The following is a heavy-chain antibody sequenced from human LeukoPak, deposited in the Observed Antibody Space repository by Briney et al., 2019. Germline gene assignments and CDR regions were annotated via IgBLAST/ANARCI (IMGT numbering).Heavy chain of an antibody. CDR3: AKDSQSVVPAAAHDY. J-gene: IGHJ4*02. D-gene: IGHD2-2*01. Sequence: PGGSLRLSCAASGFTFSSYAMSWVRQAPGKGLEWVSAISGSGGSTYYADSVKGRFTISRENSKNTLYLQMNSLRAEDTAVYYCAKDSQSVVPAAAHDYWGQGTLVTVSS. CDR1: GFTFSSYA. V-gene: IGHV3-23*01. CDR2: ISGSGGST.